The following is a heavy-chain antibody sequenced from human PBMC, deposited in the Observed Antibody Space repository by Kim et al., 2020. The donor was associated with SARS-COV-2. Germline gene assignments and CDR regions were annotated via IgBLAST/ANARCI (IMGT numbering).Heavy chain of an antibody. V-gene: IGHV3-49*03. Sequence: GGSLRLSCTASGFTFGDYAMSWFRQAPGKGLEWVGFIRSKAYGGTTEYAASVKGRFTISRDDSKSIAYLQMNSLKTEDTAVYYCTRDGVTMVRGVIITAAPFDYWGQGTLVTVSS. D-gene: IGHD3-10*01. J-gene: IGHJ4*02. CDR3: TRDGVTMVRGVIITAAPFDY. CDR1: GFTFGDYA. CDR2: IRSKAYGGTT.